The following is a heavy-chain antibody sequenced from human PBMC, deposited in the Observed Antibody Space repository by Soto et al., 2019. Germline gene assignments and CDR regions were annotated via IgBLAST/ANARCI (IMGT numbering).Heavy chain of an antibody. V-gene: IGHV3-74*01. CDR2: INSDGSST. Sequence: PGGALRHSCAPTGFTFSSYWMHWVRQAPGKGLVWVSRINSDGSSTSYADSVKGRFTISRDNAKNTLYLQMNSLRAEDTAVYYCARAPRYSSDDYWGQGTLVTVSS. CDR3: ARAPRYSSDDY. CDR1: GFTFSSYW. J-gene: IGHJ4*02. D-gene: IGHD6-19*01.